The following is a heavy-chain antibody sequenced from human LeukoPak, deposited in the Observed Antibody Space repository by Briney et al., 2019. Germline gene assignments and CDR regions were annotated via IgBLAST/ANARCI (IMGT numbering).Heavy chain of an antibody. CDR3: ARGRWKAGMDTPYYFDY. CDR2: THTSGST. CDR1: GGSVSNYY. D-gene: IGHD5-18*01. Sequence: SETLSLTCTVSGGSVSNYYWTWIRQPAGKGLEWIGRTHTSGSTNYNPSLRSRVTMSVDTSKNQFSLKLSSVTAADTAVYYCARGRWKAGMDTPYYFDYWGQGTLVTVSS. J-gene: IGHJ4*02. V-gene: IGHV4-4*07.